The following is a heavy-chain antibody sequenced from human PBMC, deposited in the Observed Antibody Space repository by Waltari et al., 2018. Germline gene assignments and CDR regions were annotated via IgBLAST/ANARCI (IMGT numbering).Heavy chain of an antibody. CDR2: INHSGST. CDR3: ARKGSYYGAGTFDY. J-gene: IGHJ4*02. V-gene: IGHV4-34*01. Sequence: QVQLQQWGAGLLKPSETLSLTCAVYGGSFSGYYWSWIRQPPGKGLDWIGEINHSGSTNYTPSLKSRVTISVDTSKNQFSLKLSSVIAADTAVYYCARKGSYYGAGTFDYWGQGTLVTVSS. D-gene: IGHD3-10*01. CDR1: GGSFSGYY.